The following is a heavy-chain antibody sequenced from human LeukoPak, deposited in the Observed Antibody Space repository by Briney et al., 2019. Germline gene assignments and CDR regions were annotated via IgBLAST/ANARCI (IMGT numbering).Heavy chain of an antibody. D-gene: IGHD3-3*01. J-gene: IGHJ5*02. CDR2: ISAYNGNT. CDR3: ARDHYYDFWSGYPHEFPNWFDP. V-gene: IGHV1-18*01. CDR1: GYTFTSYG. Sequence: GASVKVSCKASGYTFTSYGISWVRQAPGQGLEWMGWISAYNGNTNYAQKLQGGVTMTTDTSTSTAYMELRSLRSDDTAVYYCARDHYYDFWSGYPHEFPNWFDPWGQGTLVTVSS.